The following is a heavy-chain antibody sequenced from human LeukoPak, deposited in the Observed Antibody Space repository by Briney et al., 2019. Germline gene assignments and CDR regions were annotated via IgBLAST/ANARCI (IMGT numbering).Heavy chain of an antibody. Sequence: PSETLSLTCTVSGGSISSGGYYWNWIRQPPGKGLEWIGYIYYSGSTYYNPSLKSRVSISVDTSKNHFSLRLSSVTAADTAVYYCARDPIGSYGLDYWGQGTLVTVSS. J-gene: IGHJ4*02. CDR1: GGSISSGGYY. CDR3: ARDPIGSYGLDY. D-gene: IGHD1-26*01. CDR2: IYYSGST. V-gene: IGHV4-31*03.